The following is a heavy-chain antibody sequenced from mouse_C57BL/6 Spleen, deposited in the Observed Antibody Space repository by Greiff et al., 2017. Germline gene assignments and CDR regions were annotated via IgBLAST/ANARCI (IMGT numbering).Heavy chain of an antibody. Sequence: VNLVESGAELVRPGTSVKVSCKASGYAFTNYLIEWVKQRPGQGLEWIGVINPGSGGTNYNEKFKGKATLTADKSSSTAYMQLSSLTSEDSAVYFCARSGPYYFDYWGQGTTLTVSS. CDR1: GYAFTNYL. CDR3: ARSGPYYFDY. V-gene: IGHV1-54*01. J-gene: IGHJ2*01. CDR2: INPGSGGT.